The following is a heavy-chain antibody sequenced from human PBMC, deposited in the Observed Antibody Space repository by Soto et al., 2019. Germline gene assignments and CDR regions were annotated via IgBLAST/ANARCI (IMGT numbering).Heavy chain of an antibody. CDR3: ARHPSSSGYYYYMDV. CDR1: GGSISSYY. J-gene: IGHJ6*03. V-gene: IGHV4-59*08. Sequence: PSETLSLTCTVSGGSISSYYWSWIRQPPGKGLEWIGYIYYSGSTNYNPSLKSRVTISVDTSKNQFSLKLSSVTAADTAVYYCARHPSSSGYYYYMDVWGKGTTVTVSS. CDR2: IYYSGST. D-gene: IGHD6-6*01.